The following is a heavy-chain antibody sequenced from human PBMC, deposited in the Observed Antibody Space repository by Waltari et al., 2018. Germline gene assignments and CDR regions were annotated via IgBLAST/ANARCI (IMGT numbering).Heavy chain of an antibody. V-gene: IGHV3-53*01. CDR3: ARVVVGLSDAFDI. Sequence: EVQLVESGGGLIQPGGSLRLYCAASGFTVSSHYMSWVRQAPGKGLEWVSVIYSGGSTYYADSVKGRFTISRDNSKNTLYLQMNSLRAEDTAVYYCARVVVGLSDAFDIWGQGTMVTVSS. CDR1: GFTVSSHY. CDR2: IYSGGST. D-gene: IGHD2-21*01. J-gene: IGHJ3*02.